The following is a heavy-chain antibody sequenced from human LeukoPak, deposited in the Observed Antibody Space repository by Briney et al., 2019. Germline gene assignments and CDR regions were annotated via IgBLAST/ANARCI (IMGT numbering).Heavy chain of an antibody. V-gene: IGHV1-2*02. CDR2: INPNSGGT. CDR1: GYTFTGYY. Sequence: GASVKVSCKASGYTFTGYYMHWVRQAPGQGLEWMGWINPNSGGTNYAQKFQGRVTMTRDTSISTAYMELGRLRSDDTAVYYCARACTSCYKLYAFDIWGQGTMVTVSS. D-gene: IGHD2-2*02. J-gene: IGHJ3*02. CDR3: ARACTSCYKLYAFDI.